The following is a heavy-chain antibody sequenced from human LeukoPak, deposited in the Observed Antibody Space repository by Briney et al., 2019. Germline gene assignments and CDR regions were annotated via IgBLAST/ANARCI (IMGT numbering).Heavy chain of an antibody. V-gene: IGHV3-11*01. J-gene: IGHJ4*02. CDR1: GFIFSDYY. D-gene: IGHD3-10*01. CDR2: ISSSGSTK. Sequence: GGSLRLSCAASGFIFSDYYVSWIRQAPGKGLEWVSYISSSGSTKYYADSVKGRFTISRDNAKNSYLQMNSLRAEDTAVYYCARDGHAYGRGSPHYWGQGNLVTVSS. CDR3: ARDGHAYGRGSPHY.